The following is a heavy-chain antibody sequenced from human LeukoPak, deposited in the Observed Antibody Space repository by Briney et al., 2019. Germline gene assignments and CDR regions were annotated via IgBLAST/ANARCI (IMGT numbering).Heavy chain of an antibody. CDR2: INHSGGT. Sequence: PSETLSLTCAVYGGSFSGYYWSWIRQPPGKGLEWIGEINHSGGTNYNPSLKSRVTISVDTSRNQFSLKLSSVTAADTAVYYCARVRGRYTGYSSGWAQGYYFDYWGQGTLVTVSS. V-gene: IGHV4-34*01. CDR1: GGSFSGYY. J-gene: IGHJ4*02. CDR3: ARVRGRYTGYSSGWAQGYYFDY. D-gene: IGHD6-19*01.